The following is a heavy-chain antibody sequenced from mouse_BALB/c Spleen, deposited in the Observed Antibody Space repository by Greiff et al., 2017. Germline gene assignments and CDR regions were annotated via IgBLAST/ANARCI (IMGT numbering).Heavy chain of an antibody. CDR3: ATIPSYYYGSTYAMDY. CDR1: GFSLTGYG. CDR2: IWGDGST. J-gene: IGHJ4*01. Sequence: VQGVESGPGLVAPSQSLSITCTVSGFSLTGYGVNWVRQPPGKGLEWLGMIWGDGSTDYNSALKSRLSISKDNSKSQVFLKMNSLQTDDTARYYCATIPSYYYGSTYAMDYWGQGTSVTVSS. D-gene: IGHD1-1*01. V-gene: IGHV2-6-7*01.